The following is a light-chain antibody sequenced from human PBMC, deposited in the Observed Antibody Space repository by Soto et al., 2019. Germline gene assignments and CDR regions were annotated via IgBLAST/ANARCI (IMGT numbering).Light chain of an antibody. CDR1: ETISTN. CDR3: QQYSNWPPAIT. CDR2: GSS. V-gene: IGKV3-15*01. J-gene: IGKJ5*01. Sequence: EIVLTQSPATLSVSPGERATLSCRATETISTNLAWLQRKPGQPPRLLIYGSSTRATGVPDRFSGSGSGTEFTLIISSLQSEDVALYYCQQYSNWPPAITFGQGTRLEI.